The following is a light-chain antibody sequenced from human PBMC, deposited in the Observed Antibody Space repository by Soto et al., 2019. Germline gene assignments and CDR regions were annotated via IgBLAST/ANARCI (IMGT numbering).Light chain of an antibody. CDR1: QSISSY. V-gene: IGKV1-39*01. CDR2: AAS. Sequence: DIQMTQSPSSLSASVGDRVTITCRASQSISSYLNWYQQKPGKDPKLLIYAASSLQSRVPPRFSGSGSGTDFTLTISSLQTNDFATNYCQQRKTFGQGTKVEIK. CDR3: QQRKT. J-gene: IGKJ1*01.